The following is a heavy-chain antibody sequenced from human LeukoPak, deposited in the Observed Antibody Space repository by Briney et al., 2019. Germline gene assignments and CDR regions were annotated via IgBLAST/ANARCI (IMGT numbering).Heavy chain of an antibody. CDR3: ARDPTYSYSSGWYDYYYGMDV. D-gene: IGHD6-19*01. CDR1: GFTFSSYW. CDR2: IKQDGSEK. V-gene: IGHV3-7*01. Sequence: GGSLRLSCAASGFTFSSYWMSWVRQAPGKGLEWVANIKQDGSEKYYVDSVKGRFTISRDNAKNSLYLQMNSLRAEDTAVYYCARDPTYSYSSGWYDYYYGMDVWGRGTTVTVSS. J-gene: IGHJ6*02.